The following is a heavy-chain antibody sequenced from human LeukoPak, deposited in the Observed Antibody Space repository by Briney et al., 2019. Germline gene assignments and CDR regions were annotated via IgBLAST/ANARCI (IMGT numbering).Heavy chain of an antibody. CDR2: ISSSGNTI. CDR3: ARGGYYYDSSGYYYGAFDY. D-gene: IGHD3-22*01. J-gene: IGHJ4*02. Sequence: GGSLRLSCAASGFTFSDYYMSWVRQAPGKGLEWVSYISSSGNTIHYADSVRGRFTISRDNAKNSLYLQMNSLRAEDTAVYYCARGGYYYDSSGYYYGAFDYWGQGTLVTVSS. CDR1: GFTFSDYY. V-gene: IGHV3-11*01.